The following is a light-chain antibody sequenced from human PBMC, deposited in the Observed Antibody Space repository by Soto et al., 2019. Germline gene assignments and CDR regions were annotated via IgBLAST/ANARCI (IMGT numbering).Light chain of an antibody. V-gene: IGKV3-20*01. CDR1: QSVSSSY. J-gene: IGKJ1*01. Sequence: EIVLTQSPGTLSLSPGERATLSCRASQSVSSSYLAWYQQNRGQAPGLLIYGASSRAPGIPDRFGGSGSGTDFTLPISRLEPEDFAVYYCQQYGSSRWTFGQGTQVEIK. CDR3: QQYGSSRWT. CDR2: GAS.